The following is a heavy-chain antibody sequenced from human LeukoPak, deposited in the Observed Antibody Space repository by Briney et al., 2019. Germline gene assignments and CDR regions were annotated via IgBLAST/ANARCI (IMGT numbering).Heavy chain of an antibody. CDR1: GFTFSSYA. CDR2: LSGSGTST. CDR3: ARAPKVPAATYYFDY. D-gene: IGHD2-2*01. V-gene: IGHV3-23*01. Sequence: GGSLRLSCAASGFTFSSYAMTWVRQAPGKGLEWVSALSGSGTSTFYADSVKGRSTISRDNSKNTPYLQMNSLRAEDTAVYYCARAPKVPAATYYFDYWGQGTLVTVSS. J-gene: IGHJ4*02.